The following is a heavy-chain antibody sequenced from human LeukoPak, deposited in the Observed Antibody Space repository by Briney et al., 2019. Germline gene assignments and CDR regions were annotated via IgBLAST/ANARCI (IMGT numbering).Heavy chain of an antibody. CDR2: ISSGSNYI. D-gene: IGHD6-19*01. J-gene: IGHJ4*02. CDR1: GFSFSSYS. Sequence: PGGSLRLSCAASGFSFSSYSINWIRPTPGKGLEWVSSISSGSNYIYYADSVKGRFIISRDNAGNSLHLQMNSLRAEDTAVYYCAKKYSSGWYDYWGQGTLVTVSS. V-gene: IGHV3-21*04. CDR3: AKKYSSGWYDY.